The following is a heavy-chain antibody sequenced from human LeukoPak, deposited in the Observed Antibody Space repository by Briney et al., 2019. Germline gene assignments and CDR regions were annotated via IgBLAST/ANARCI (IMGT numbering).Heavy chain of an antibody. CDR3: ARNGRSGNFDK. CDR1: GFTFSGYW. CDR2: IRSDGSIT. V-gene: IGHV3-74*01. J-gene: IGHJ4*02. Sequence: PGGSLRLSCAAFGFTFSGYWMHWVRQAPGKGLAWVSVIRSDGSITTYADSVKGRFTISRDTAKNTLYLQMNSLRAEDTAVYYCARNGRSGNFDKWGQGTLVSVFS. D-gene: IGHD1-26*01.